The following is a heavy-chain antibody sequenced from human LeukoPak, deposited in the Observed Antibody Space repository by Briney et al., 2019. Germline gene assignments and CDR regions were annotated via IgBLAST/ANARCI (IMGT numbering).Heavy chain of an antibody. CDR2: ISWNSGSI. CDR3: AKDKNRYFDY. Sequence: GRSLRLSCAASGFTFDDYAMHWVRQAPGKGLEWVSGISWNSGSIGYADSVKGRFTISRDNAKNSLYLQMNSLRAEDTALYYCAKDKNRYFDYRGQGTLVTVSS. V-gene: IGHV3-9*01. J-gene: IGHJ4*02. CDR1: GFTFDDYA. D-gene: IGHD2/OR15-2a*01.